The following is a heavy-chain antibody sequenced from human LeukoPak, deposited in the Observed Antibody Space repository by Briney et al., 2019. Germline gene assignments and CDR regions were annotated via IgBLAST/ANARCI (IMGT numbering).Heavy chain of an antibody. J-gene: IGHJ4*02. Sequence: SETLSLTCAVSGVSFDDYYWSWVRQTPGKGLEWIGEINHSGYTDDNPSLKSRVTLSIDTSRKQFSLNLRSVTVADAGIYYCTRMTRGHDYWGQGTQVTVSS. CDR3: TRMTRGHDY. D-gene: IGHD4-11*01. CDR1: GVSFDDYY. V-gene: IGHV4-34*01. CDR2: INHSGYT.